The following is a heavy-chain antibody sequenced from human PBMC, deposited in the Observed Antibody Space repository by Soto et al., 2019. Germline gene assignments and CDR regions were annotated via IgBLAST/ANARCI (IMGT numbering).Heavy chain of an antibody. D-gene: IGHD5-18*01. J-gene: IGHJ3*02. V-gene: IGHV3-49*03. CDR1: GFTFGDYA. Sequence: GGSLRLSCTTSGFTFGDYAMAWFRQAPGKGLEWVGFIRSKVYGGTTNYAASVKGRFTISRDDSKSIAYLQMNSLKTEDTAVYFCTRDDTAMINFFAFDIWGQGTVVTVSS. CDR3: TRDDTAMINFFAFDI. CDR2: IRSKVYGGTT.